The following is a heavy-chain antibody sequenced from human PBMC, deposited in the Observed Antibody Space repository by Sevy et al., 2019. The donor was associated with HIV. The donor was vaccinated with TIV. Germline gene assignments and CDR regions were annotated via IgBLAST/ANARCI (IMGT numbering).Heavy chain of an antibody. CDR2: VRYDGGNE. J-gene: IGHJ4*02. V-gene: IGHV3-30*02. CDR1: GFTFRSYD. Sequence: GGSLRLSCAASGFTFRSYDMHWVRQAPGKGLEWVAIVRYDGGNEQYADSVKGRFTISRDNAESALYLQMHGLRAEDAATYFCARRYFDLWGQGTVVTVSS. CDR3: ARRYFDL.